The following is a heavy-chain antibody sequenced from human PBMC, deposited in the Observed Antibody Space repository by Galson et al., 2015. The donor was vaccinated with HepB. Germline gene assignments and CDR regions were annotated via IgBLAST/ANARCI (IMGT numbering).Heavy chain of an antibody. J-gene: IGHJ4*02. CDR1: GFTFSTYW. V-gene: IGHV3-74*01. CDR3: ARYLESLHAIDY. Sequence: SLRLSCAASGFTFSTYWMHWVRQAPGKGLVWVSRINSDGSSTSYADSVKGRFTISRDNAKNTLYLQMSFLRAEDTAVYYCARYLESLHAIDYWGQGTLVTVSS. CDR2: INSDGSST. D-gene: IGHD3-3*01.